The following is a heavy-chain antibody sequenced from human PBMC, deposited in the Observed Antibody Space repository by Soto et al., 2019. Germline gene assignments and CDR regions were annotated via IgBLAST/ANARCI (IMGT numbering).Heavy chain of an antibody. CDR3: VKDDGGYPSTAPH. CDR2: ISGSGDRT. Sequence: GGSLRLSCAASGITISNYPMSWVRQAPGKGLDWVSGISGSGDRTYYADSAKGRFTISKDISRNSLSLQLDSLGVEDTAVYFCVKDDGGYPSTAPHWGQGTLVAVSS. J-gene: IGHJ4*02. V-gene: IGHV3-23*01. D-gene: IGHD3-22*01. CDR1: GITISNYP.